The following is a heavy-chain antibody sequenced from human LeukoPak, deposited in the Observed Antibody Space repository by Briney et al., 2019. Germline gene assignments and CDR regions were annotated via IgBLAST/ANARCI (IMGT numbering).Heavy chain of an antibody. CDR3: VRGNYGFDS. CDR2: ITGPGSNI. Sequence: PGGSLRLSCAASGFTFSDYYMAWIRQAPGKGLEWISYITGPGSNIDYADSVKGRFTISRDNGQNSLYLQLNSLRADVTAVYYCVRGNYGFDSWGQGTLVTVSS. V-gene: IGHV3-11*04. J-gene: IGHJ4*02. CDR1: GFTFSDYY. D-gene: IGHD3-10*01.